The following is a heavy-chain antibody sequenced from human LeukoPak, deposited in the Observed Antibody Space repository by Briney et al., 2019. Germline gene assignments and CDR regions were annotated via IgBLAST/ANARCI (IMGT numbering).Heavy chain of an antibody. J-gene: IGHJ4*02. Sequence: GGSLSLSCAASGFTVSSNYMSWVRPAPGKGLEWGLVIYSGGSTYYADSVKGRFTISRDNSKNPLYLQMSSLRAEDTAVYYCARRWGSGWSFDYWGQGTLVTVSP. V-gene: IGHV3-66*04. CDR1: GFTVSSNY. D-gene: IGHD6-19*01. CDR2: IYSGGST. CDR3: ARRWGSGWSFDY.